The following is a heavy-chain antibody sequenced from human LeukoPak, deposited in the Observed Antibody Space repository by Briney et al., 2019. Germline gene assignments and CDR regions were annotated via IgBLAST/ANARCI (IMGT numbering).Heavy chain of an antibody. J-gene: IGHJ4*02. CDR2: ISDSGGST. CDR3: AKDGRPFQPLDPYFDY. Sequence: GGSLRLSCAASGFTFTSYAMSWVRQAPGEGLEWVSSISDSGGSTYYADSVKGRFTISRDNSKNTLYLQMNSLRAEDTAVYYCAKDGRPFQPLDPYFDYWGRGTLVTVSS. D-gene: IGHD1-1*01. CDR1: GFTFTSYA. V-gene: IGHV3-23*01.